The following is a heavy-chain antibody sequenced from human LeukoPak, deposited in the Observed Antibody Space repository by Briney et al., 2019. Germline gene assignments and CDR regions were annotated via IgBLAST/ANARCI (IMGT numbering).Heavy chain of an antibody. Sequence: PGGSLRLSCATSGFTFSNYWMNWVRQAPGKGLVWVSRIDIDGTGTNYADSVKGRFTISRDNAKNTLSLQMNSLRAEDTAVYYCARDLAATNWFDPWGQGTLVTVSS. D-gene: IGHD6-25*01. CDR1: GFTFSNYW. V-gene: IGHV3-74*01. J-gene: IGHJ5*02. CDR3: ARDLAATNWFDP. CDR2: IDIDGTGT.